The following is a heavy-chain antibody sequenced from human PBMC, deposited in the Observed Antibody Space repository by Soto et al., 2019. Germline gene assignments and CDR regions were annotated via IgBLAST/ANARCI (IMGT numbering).Heavy chain of an antibody. D-gene: IGHD3-10*01. Sequence: GASVKVSCKVSGYTLTELSMHWVRQAPGKGLEWMGGFDPEDGETIYAQKFQGGVTMTEDTSTDTAYMELSSLRSEDTAVYYCATARYYYGSVTPPGDYWGQGTLVTVSS. V-gene: IGHV1-24*01. CDR2: FDPEDGET. CDR3: ATARYYYGSVTPPGDY. CDR1: GYTLTELS. J-gene: IGHJ4*02.